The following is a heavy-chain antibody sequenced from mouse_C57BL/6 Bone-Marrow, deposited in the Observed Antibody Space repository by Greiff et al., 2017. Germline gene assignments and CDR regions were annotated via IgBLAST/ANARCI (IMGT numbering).Heavy chain of an antibody. CDR3: ARREGTTVDY. CDR2: IYPGSGNT. D-gene: IGHD1-1*01. J-gene: IGHJ2*01. V-gene: IGHV1-81*01. Sequence: VQVVESGAELARPGASVKLSCKASGYTFTSYGISWVKQRTGQGLEWIGEIYPGSGNTYYNEKFKGKATLTADKSSSTAYMELRSLTSEDSAVYFCARREGTTVDYWGQGTTLTVSS. CDR1: GYTFTSYG.